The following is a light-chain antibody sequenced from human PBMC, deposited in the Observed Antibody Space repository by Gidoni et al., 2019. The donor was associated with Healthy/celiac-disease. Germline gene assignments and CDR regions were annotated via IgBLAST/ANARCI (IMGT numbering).Light chain of an antibody. CDR1: QSLLHSNGYNY. CDR3: MQALQTPPA. V-gene: IGKV2-28*01. J-gene: IGKJ2*01. CDR2: LGS. Sequence: DIVMTQSPLSLPVTPVEPASISCRSSQSLLHSNGYNYLDWYLQKPGQSPQLLIYLGSNRDSGVPDRFSGSGSGTDFTLKISRVEAEDVGVYYCMQALQTPPAFGQGTKLEIK.